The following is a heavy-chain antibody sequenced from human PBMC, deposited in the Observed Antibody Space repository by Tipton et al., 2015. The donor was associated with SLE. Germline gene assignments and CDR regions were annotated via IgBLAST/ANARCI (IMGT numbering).Heavy chain of an antibody. CDR1: GFTFDDRG. CDR2: ISWNGGRT. CDR3: ARAFASGSWERDAFDI. V-gene: IGHV3-20*04. J-gene: IGHJ3*02. D-gene: IGHD6-13*01. Sequence: SLRLSCAASGFTFDDRGLSWVRQAPGKGLEWVSGISWNGGRTGYTDSVKGRFTISRDNAKNSLYLQMISLRAEDTALYFCARAFASGSWERDAFDIWGPGTMVTVSS.